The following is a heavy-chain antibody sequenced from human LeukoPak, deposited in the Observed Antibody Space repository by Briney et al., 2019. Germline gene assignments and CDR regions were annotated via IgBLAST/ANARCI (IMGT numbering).Heavy chain of an antibody. D-gene: IGHD3-10*01. Sequence: GGSLRPSCAASGLTFSSYAMSWVRQAPGKGLEWVSVISGSGDSTYYADAVKGRFTISRDNSKNTLHLQMNSLRAEDTAVYFCAKDHRHYGSGSYYVRGNDYWGQGTLVTVSS. V-gene: IGHV3-23*01. J-gene: IGHJ4*02. CDR2: ISGSGDST. CDR3: AKDHRHYGSGSYYVRGNDY. CDR1: GLTFSSYA.